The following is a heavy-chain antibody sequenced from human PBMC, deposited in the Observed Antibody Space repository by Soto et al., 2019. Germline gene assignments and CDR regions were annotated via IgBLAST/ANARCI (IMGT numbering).Heavy chain of an antibody. CDR1: GSTFSSYA. V-gene: IGHV3-23*01. CDR3: ASRTIAAAGSYYYYYMDV. CDR2: ISGSGGST. D-gene: IGHD6-13*01. J-gene: IGHJ6*03. Sequence: PGGSLRLSCAASGSTFSSYAMSWVRQAPGKGLEWVSAISGSGGSTYYADSVKGRFTISRDNSKNTLYLQMNSLRAEDTAVYYCASRTIAAAGSYYYYYMDVWGKGTTVTVSS.